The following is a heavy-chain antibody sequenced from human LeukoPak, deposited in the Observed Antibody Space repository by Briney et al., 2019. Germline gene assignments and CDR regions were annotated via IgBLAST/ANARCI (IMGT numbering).Heavy chain of an antibody. CDR3: ARGVTVVVPAASAY. CDR2: IFYRGSP. J-gene: IGHJ4*02. V-gene: IGHV4-39*07. D-gene: IGHD2-2*01. CDR1: GGSIDGSTGH. Sequence: PSETLSLTCTVSGGSIDGSTGHWGWIRQPPGKGLEWIGSIFYRGSPYYNPSLNSRVTISIDRSKSQFSLELTSVTAADTAVYYCARGVTVVVPAASAYWGQGTLVTVSS.